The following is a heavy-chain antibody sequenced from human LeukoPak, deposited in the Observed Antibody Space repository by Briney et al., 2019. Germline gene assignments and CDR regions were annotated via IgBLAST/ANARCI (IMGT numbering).Heavy chain of an antibody. CDR3: ARFDMATPTGAFDI. CDR1: GGSFSGYY. D-gene: IGHD5-24*01. Sequence: SETLSLTCAVYGGSFSGYYWSRIRQPPGKGLEWIGEINHSGSTNYNPSLKSRVTISVDTSKNQFSLKLSSVTAADTAVYYCARFDMATPTGAFDIWGQGTMVTVSS. V-gene: IGHV4-34*01. CDR2: INHSGST. J-gene: IGHJ3*02.